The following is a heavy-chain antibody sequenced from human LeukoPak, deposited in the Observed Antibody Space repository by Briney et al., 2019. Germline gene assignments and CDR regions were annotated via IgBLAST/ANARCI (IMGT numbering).Heavy chain of an antibody. J-gene: IGHJ4*02. CDR3: ARRSQAAAGRGIDY. V-gene: IGHV4-39*01. CDR1: VGSLNSSSDY. D-gene: IGHD6-13*01. CDR2: MSNSGST. Sequence: SETQSLTCSLSVGSLNSSSDYGGWIRQSPGKGLGWIGTMSNSGSTYYNPSLKSRVTISGDTAKNQFYLKLSSVTAADTAVYHCARRSQAAAGRGIDYWGQGTLVTVSS.